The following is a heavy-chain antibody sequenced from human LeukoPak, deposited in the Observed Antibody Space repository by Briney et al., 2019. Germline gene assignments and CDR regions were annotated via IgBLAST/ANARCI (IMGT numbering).Heavy chain of an antibody. J-gene: IGHJ3*02. V-gene: IGHV4-59*01. CDR2: IHYSGST. Sequence: SETLSLTCAVSGGSISSYYWSWIRQPPGKGLEWIGYIHYSGSTNYNPSLKSRVTISVDTSKNQFSLKLSSVTAADTAVYYCARGRAYSGSYLRWDAFDIWGQGTMVTVSS. CDR3: ARGRAYSGSYLRWDAFDI. D-gene: IGHD1-26*01. CDR1: GGSISSYY.